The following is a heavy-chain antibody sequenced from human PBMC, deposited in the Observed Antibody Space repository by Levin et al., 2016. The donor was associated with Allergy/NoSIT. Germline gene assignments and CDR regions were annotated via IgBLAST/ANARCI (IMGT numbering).Heavy chain of an antibody. CDR1: GFTFSSYW. CDR2: INSDGSST. D-gene: IGHD3-22*01. V-gene: IGHV3-74*01. J-gene: IGHJ4*02. Sequence: GGSLRLSCAASGFTFSSYWMHWVRQAPGKGLVWVSRINSDGSSTSYADSVKGRFTISRDNAKNTLYLQMNSLRAEDTAVYYCARSESSGYYPFDYWGQGTLVTVSS. CDR3: ARSESSGYYPFDY.